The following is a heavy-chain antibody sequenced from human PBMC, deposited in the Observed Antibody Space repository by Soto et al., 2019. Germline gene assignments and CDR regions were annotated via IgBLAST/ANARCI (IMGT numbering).Heavy chain of an antibody. V-gene: IGHV1-24*01. CDR3: ATAVNRRDGSGSYGY. CDR1: GYTLTELS. CDR2: FDPEDGET. D-gene: IGHD3-10*01. Sequence: ASVKVSCKVSGYTLTELSMHWVRQAPGKGLEWMGGFDPEDGETIYAQKFQGRVTMTEDTSTDTAYMELSSLRSEDTAVYYCATAVNRRDGSGSYGYWGQGTLVTVSS. J-gene: IGHJ4*02.